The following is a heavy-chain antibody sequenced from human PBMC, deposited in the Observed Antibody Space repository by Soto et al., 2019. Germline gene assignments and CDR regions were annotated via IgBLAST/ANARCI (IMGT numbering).Heavy chain of an antibody. D-gene: IGHD2-15*01. J-gene: IGHJ4*02. CDR1: GGSISSSSYY. CDR3: ARLFCSGGSCYWMRYYFDY. V-gene: IGHV4-39*01. CDR2: IYYSGST. Sequence: NPSETLSLTCTVSGGSISSSSYYWGWIRQPPGKGLEWIGSIYYSGSTYYKPSLKSRVTISVDTSKNQFSLKLSSVTAADTAAYYCARLFCSGGSCYWMRYYFDYWGQGTLVTVSS.